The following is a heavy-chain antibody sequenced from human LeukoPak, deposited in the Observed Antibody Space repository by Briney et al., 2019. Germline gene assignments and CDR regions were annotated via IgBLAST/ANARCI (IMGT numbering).Heavy chain of an antibody. CDR2: IRSKAYGGTT. CDR1: GFTFGDYA. Sequence: GGSLRLSCTASGFTFGDYAMSWVRQAPGKGLEWVGFIRSKAYGGTTEYAASVKGRFTISRDDSKSIAYLQMNSLKTEDTAVYYCTSAVCDGSGSYYVYYYGMDVWGQGTTVTVSS. J-gene: IGHJ6*02. V-gene: IGHV3-49*04. D-gene: IGHD3-10*01. CDR3: TSAVCDGSGSYYVYYYGMDV.